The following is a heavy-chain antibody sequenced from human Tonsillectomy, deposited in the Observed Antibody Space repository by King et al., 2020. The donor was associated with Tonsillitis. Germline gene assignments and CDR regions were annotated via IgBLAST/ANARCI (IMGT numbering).Heavy chain of an antibody. J-gene: IGHJ4*02. D-gene: IGHD2-2*01. V-gene: IGHV5-51*01. CDR1: GYSFTNYW. CDR3: ARRYDSSFDY. CDR2: IYPGDSDT. Sequence: VQLVESGAEVKEPGESLKISCKDSGYSFTNYWIGWVRQMPGKGLESMGIIYPGDSDTRYSPSFQGQVTISVDKSISTAYLQFSSLKASDTAMYYCARRYDSSFDYWGQGTLVTVSS.